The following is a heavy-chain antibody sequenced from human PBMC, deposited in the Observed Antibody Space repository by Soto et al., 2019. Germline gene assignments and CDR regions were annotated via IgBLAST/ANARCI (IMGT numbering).Heavy chain of an antibody. Sequence: QVHLVQSGAEVKKPGVSVNVSCKTSGYTFTRNGISWVRQAPGQGLEWMGWISPNTGNIKYAQKLQGRVIMTTDTSTSTAYMELRSLRSDDTAVYYCVKDRDSNSWPSRDVWGPGTTVTVSS. CDR2: ISPNTGNI. CDR3: VKDRDSNSWPSRDV. V-gene: IGHV1-18*01. D-gene: IGHD3-22*01. CDR1: GYTFTRNG. J-gene: IGHJ6*02.